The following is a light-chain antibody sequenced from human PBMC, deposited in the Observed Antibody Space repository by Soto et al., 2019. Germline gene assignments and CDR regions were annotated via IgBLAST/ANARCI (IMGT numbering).Light chain of an antibody. V-gene: IGLV1-44*01. Sequence: QSVLTQPPSASATPGQRVTISCSGGNSNIGRNSVNWYQQLPGTAPKLLMYSDNQRPSGVPDRFSGSKSGTSAPLAISGLQSEDEADYYCAAWDDSLSGYVFGTGTKLTVL. CDR1: NSNIGRNS. CDR3: AAWDDSLSGYV. CDR2: SDN. J-gene: IGLJ1*01.